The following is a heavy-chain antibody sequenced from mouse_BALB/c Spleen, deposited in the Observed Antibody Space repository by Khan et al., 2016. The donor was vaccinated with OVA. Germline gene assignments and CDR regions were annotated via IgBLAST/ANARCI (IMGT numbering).Heavy chain of an antibody. Sequence: EVELVESGGDLVKPGGSLKLSCAASGFNFSSYSMSWVRQTPDKRLEWVATISSGGDYTYYPDSVKGRFTISGDDAKNTLYLQMSSLKSKDTAMCYCASHLTGSFAYWGQGTLVTVSA. CDR2: ISSGGDYT. CDR1: GFNFSSYS. J-gene: IGHJ3*01. D-gene: IGHD4-1*01. V-gene: IGHV5-6*01. CDR3: ASHLTGSFAY.